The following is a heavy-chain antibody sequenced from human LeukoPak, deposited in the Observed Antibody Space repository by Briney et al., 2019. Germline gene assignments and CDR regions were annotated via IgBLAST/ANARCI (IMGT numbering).Heavy chain of an antibody. CDR3: ARGGYGDYGGSYYFDY. CDR1: GGTFSSYA. Sequence: ASVKVSCKASGGTFSSYAISWVRQAPGQGLEWMGRIIPIFGTANYAQKFQGRVTITTDESTSTACMELSSLRSEDTAVYYCARGGYGDYGGSYYFDYWGQGTPVTVSS. V-gene: IGHV1-69*05. J-gene: IGHJ4*02. CDR2: IIPIFGTA. D-gene: IGHD4-17*01.